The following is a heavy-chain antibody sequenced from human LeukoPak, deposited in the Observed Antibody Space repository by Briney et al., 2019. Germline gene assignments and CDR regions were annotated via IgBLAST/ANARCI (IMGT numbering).Heavy chain of an antibody. J-gene: IGHJ4*02. Sequence: GASVKVSCKASGYTFTSYYMHWVRQAPGQGLEWMGWINPNSGGTNYAQKFQGRVTMTREKSISTAYMELSRLRSDDTAVYYCARDLKRGYSSGRYSWGTGSSNDFWGQGTLVTVSS. CDR1: GYTFTSYY. CDR3: ARDLKRGYSSGRYSWGTGSSNDF. D-gene: IGHD6-19*01. CDR2: INPNSGGT. V-gene: IGHV1-2*02.